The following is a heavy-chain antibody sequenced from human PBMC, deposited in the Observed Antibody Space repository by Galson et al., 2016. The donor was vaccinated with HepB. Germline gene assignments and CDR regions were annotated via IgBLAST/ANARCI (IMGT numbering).Heavy chain of an antibody. J-gene: IGHJ5*02. V-gene: IGHV4-39*01. CDR2: IFHTGRS. CDR1: GASIISTNYN. Sequence: SETLSLTCTVSGASIISTNYNWGWIRQPPGKGLEWIASIFHTGRSDYNPSLQSRVTISVDTSMNRFSLSLRSVSTADTATYFCARHPTGYPNGFDRWGHGTLVVVSS. D-gene: IGHD3-9*01. CDR3: ARHPTGYPNGFDR.